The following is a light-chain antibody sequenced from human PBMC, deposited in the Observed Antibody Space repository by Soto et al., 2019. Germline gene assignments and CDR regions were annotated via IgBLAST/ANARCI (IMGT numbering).Light chain of an antibody. CDR2: KAS. CDR1: HSISSS. Sequence: DIQMTQSPSTLSASVGDRVTITCRASHSISSSLAWYQQKPGKAPKLLIYKASTLESGVPSRFSGGGSGTAVTLITSSLQPHDFSAYYCQQHNTYYPLTFGPGTKVDIK. J-gene: IGKJ3*01. V-gene: IGKV1-5*03. CDR3: QQHNTYYPLT.